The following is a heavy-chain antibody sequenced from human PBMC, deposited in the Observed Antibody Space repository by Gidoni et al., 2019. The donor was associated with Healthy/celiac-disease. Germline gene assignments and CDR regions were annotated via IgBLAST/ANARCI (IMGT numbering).Heavy chain of an antibody. CDR3: ARHERIAVAEDWFDP. Sequence: QLQLQESGPGLVKPSETLSLTCTVSGGSISSSSYYWGWIRQPPGKGLEWIGSIYYSGSTYYNPSLKSRVTISVDTSKNQFSLKLSSVTAADTAVYYCARHERIAVAEDWFDPWGQGTLVTVSS. J-gene: IGHJ5*02. D-gene: IGHD6-19*01. CDR1: GGSISSSSYY. CDR2: IYYSGST. V-gene: IGHV4-39*01.